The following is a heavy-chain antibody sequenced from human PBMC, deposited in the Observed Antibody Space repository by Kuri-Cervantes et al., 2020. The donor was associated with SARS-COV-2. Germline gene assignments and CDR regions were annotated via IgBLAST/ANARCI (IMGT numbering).Heavy chain of an antibody. Sequence: GGSLRLSCAASGFTFDDYAMHWVRQAPGKGLERVSGISWNSNNIDYVDSVKGRFTISRDNSKNTLYLQMNSLRAEDTAVYYCAKDQHGIVVVVAAIDYWGQGTLVTVSS. CDR1: GFTFDDYA. CDR2: ISWNSNNI. D-gene: IGHD2-15*01. J-gene: IGHJ4*02. V-gene: IGHV3-9*01. CDR3: AKDQHGIVVVVAAIDY.